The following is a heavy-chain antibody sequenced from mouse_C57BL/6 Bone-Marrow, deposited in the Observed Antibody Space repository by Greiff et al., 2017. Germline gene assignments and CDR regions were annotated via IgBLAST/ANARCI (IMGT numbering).Heavy chain of an antibody. V-gene: IGHV1-50*01. CDR3: ARDDYARFAY. J-gene: IGHJ3*01. CDR2: IDPSDRST. D-gene: IGHD2-4*01. Sequence: QVQLQQPGAELVKPGASVKLSCKASGYTFTSYWMQWVNQRPGQGLEWIGEIDPSDRSTNYNQQLQGKATLPVDTSSSTASMQISSLTSEDSAVDYCARDDYARFAYWGQGTLVTVSA. CDR1: GYTFTSYW.